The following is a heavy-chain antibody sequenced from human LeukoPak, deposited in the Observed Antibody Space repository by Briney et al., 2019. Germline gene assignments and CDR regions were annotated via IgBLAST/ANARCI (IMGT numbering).Heavy chain of an antibody. CDR1: GYTFTSYY. CDR2: INPSGGST. D-gene: IGHD3-10*01. Sequence: ASVKVSCKASGYTFTSYYMHWVRQAPGQGLEWMGIINPSGGSTSYAQNFQGRVTMTRDTSTSTVYMELSSLRSEDTAVYYCLRTPPPLGFGELLLPRYGMDVWGQGTTVTVSS. V-gene: IGHV1-46*03. CDR3: LRTPPPLGFGELLLPRYGMDV. J-gene: IGHJ6*02.